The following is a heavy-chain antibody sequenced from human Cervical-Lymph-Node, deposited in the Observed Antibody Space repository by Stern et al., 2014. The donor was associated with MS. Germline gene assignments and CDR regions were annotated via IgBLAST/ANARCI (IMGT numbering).Heavy chain of an antibody. J-gene: IGHJ4*02. Sequence: VQLVESGGELVKPGGSLRLSCAASGFNFSAYYMNWIRQAPGKGLEGLSFSSSNGTVIYYADSVKGRFIISRDNAKQSLYLQMNRLRAEDTAVYYCARGLPSFWGQGSLVTVSP. CDR2: SSSNGTVI. CDR3: ARGLPSF. CDR1: GFNFSAYY. D-gene: IGHD1-26*01. V-gene: IGHV3-11*01.